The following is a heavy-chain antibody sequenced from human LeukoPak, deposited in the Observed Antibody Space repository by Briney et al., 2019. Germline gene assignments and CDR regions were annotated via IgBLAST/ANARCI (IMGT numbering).Heavy chain of an antibody. CDR1: GLSIRSLS. D-gene: IGHD2-15*01. CDR3: ARRGYCSGGSCYPPGAFDI. J-gene: IGHJ3*02. Sequence: SETLSLTCTVSGLSIRSLSGSCIRHPPERGLEWSGYILHSGSTNYNPSLKSRVTISVDTSKNQFSLKLSSVTAADTAVYYCARRGYCSGGSCYPPGAFDIWGQGTMVTVSS. CDR2: ILHSGST. V-gene: IGHV4-59*08.